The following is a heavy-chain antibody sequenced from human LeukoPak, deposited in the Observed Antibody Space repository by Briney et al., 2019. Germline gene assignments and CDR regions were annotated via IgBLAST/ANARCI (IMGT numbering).Heavy chain of an antibody. CDR1: GFTFSSYS. CDR2: ISSSSSYI. D-gene: IGHD3-9*01. V-gene: IGHV3-21*01. CDR3: ARPSSDILTGYYHDY. Sequence: GGSLRLSCAASGFTFSSYSMNWVRQAPGKGLEWVSSISSSSSYIYYADSVKGRLTISRDNAKNSLYLQMNSLRAEDTAVYYCARPSSDILTGYYHDYWGQGTLVTVSS. J-gene: IGHJ4*02.